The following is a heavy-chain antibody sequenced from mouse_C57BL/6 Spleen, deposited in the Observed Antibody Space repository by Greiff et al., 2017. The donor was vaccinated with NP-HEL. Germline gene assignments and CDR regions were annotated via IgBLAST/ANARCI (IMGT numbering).Heavy chain of an antibody. V-gene: IGHV1-55*01. CDR1: GYTFTSYW. Sequence: VQLQQPGAELVKPGASVKMSCKASGYTFTSYWITWVKQRPGQGLEWIGDIYPGSGSTNYNEKFKSKATLTVDTSSSTAYMQLSSLTSEDSAVYYCARDYGYDDGYYFDYWGQGTTLTVSS. D-gene: IGHD2-2*01. CDR3: ARDYGYDDGYYFDY. CDR2: IYPGSGST. J-gene: IGHJ2*01.